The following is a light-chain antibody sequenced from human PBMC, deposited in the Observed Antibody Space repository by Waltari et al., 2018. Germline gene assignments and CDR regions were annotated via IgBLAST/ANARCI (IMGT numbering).Light chain of an antibody. V-gene: IGLV6-57*03. Sequence: FMLTQPHSVSESPGKTVSISCTRSSGSIARNYLQWYQQRPGSAPTIVIYEDDQRPSGVPDRFSGSIDSSSNSASLTISGLETEDEADYYCQSYDASVIFGEGTRLTVL. CDR1: SGSIARNY. CDR2: EDD. CDR3: QSYDASVI. J-gene: IGLJ2*01.